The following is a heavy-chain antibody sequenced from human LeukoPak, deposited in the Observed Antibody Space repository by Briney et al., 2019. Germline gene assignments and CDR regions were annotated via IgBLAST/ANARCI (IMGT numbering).Heavy chain of an antibody. CDR1: GGTFSSYA. D-gene: IGHD5-12*01. Sequence: SVKVSCKASGGTFSSYAISWVRQAPGQGLEWMGGIIPIFGTANYAQKFQGRVTITADESTSTAYMELSSLRSEDTAVYYCARTDGQVATMPPYYYYGMDVWGKGTTVTVSS. J-gene: IGHJ6*04. V-gene: IGHV1-69*13. CDR2: IIPIFGTA. CDR3: ARTDGQVATMPPYYYYGMDV.